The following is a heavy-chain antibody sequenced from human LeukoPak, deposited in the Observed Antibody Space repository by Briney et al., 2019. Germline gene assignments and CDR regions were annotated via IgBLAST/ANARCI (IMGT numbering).Heavy chain of an antibody. CDR1: GFTFSNYA. D-gene: IGHD2-15*01. CDR2: ISSSGGGT. J-gene: IGHJ4*02. Sequence: GGSLRLPCAASGFTFSNYAMTWVRQAPGKGLEWVSAISSSGGGTYYADSVKGRFTISRDNSKNTLYLQMNSLRAEDTAVYFCAKPGMRAVVPAMSTFDYWGQGTLVTVSS. V-gene: IGHV3-23*01. CDR3: AKPGMRAVVPAMSTFDY.